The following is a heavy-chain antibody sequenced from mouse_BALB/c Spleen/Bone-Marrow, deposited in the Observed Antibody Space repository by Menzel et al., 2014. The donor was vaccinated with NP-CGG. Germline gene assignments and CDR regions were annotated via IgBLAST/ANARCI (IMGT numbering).Heavy chain of an antibody. Sequence: VQLQQSGPGLVAPSQSLSITCTVSGFSLTSYGVHWVRQPPGKGLEWLGVIGIGGSTNYNSALMSRLSISKDNSKSQVFLKMNSLQTDDTAMYYCARASYCYGSRYDYWGQGTTLTVSS. V-gene: IGHV2-9*02. CDR1: GFSLTSYG. D-gene: IGHD1-1*01. J-gene: IGHJ2*01. CDR2: IGIGGST. CDR3: ARASYCYGSRYDY.